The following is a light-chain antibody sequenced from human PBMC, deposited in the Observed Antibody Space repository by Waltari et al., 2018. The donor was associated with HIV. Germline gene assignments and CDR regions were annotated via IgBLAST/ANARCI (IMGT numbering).Light chain of an antibody. Sequence: DIVMTQSPDSLAVSPGASVTINCKSSQSVLDRSDNRNYLTWYQQRPGQPPKLLIYWASTRESGVPDRFSGSGSGTDFTLTISSLQAEDVAVYYCQQYYSKPPSFGQGTKVEIK. CDR3: QQYYSKPPS. CDR1: QSVLDRSDNRNY. J-gene: IGKJ2*01. CDR2: WAS. V-gene: IGKV4-1*01.